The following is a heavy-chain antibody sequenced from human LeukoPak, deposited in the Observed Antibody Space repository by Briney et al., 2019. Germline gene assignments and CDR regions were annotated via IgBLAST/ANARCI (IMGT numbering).Heavy chain of an antibody. J-gene: IGHJ4*02. D-gene: IGHD1-26*01. V-gene: IGHV3-11*01. CDR1: GFTFSDYY. Sequence: GRSLRLSCAASGFTFSDYYMSWIRQAPGKGLEWVSYISSSGSSIYYADSVKGRVTISRDNAKNSLYLQMNSLRAEDTAVYYCARLRVGATTGGVDYWGQGTLVTVSS. CDR3: ARLRVGATTGGVDY. CDR2: ISSSGSSI.